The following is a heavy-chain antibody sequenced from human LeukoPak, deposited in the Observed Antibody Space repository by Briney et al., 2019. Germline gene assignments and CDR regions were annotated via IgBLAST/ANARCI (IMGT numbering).Heavy chain of an antibody. V-gene: IGHV3-7*01. J-gene: IGHJ4*02. CDR2: IKQDGSEK. CDR1: GFTFSSYW. D-gene: IGHD3-22*01. CDR3: ASKGGRSSGYYLGHFDY. Sequence: PGGSLRLSCAASGFTFSSYWMSWVRQAPGEGLEWVVNIKQDGSEKYYVDSVKGRFTISRDNAKNSLYLQMNSLRAEDTAVYYCASKGGRSSGYYLGHFDYWGQGTLVTVSS.